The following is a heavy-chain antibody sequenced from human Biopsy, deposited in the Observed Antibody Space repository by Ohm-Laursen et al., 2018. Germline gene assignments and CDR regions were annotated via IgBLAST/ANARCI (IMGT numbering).Heavy chain of an antibody. J-gene: IGHJ4*02. V-gene: IGHV4-59*01. CDR1: RDSISNYY. CDR3: ARDSRGGHLNTTLITGKNLDS. D-gene: IGHD3-16*01. Sequence: GTLSLTWIVSRDSISNYYWTWIRQSPGKGLEWIGYIYYTGSTNYNPFVKSRVTISVDTSKNQFSLKLNSVTAADTAVYFCARDSRGGHLNTTLITGKNLDSWGQGILVTVSS. CDR2: IYYTGST.